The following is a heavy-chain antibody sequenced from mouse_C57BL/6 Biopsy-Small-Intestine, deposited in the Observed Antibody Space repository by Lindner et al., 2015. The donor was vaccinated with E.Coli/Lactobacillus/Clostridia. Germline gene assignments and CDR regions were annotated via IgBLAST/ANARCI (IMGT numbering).Heavy chain of an antibody. CDR2: IDPENGDT. CDR1: GFNIKDDY. CDR3: TSLYYAMDY. Sequence: VQLQESGAELVRPGASVKLSCTASGFNIKDDYMHWVKQRPEQGLEWIGWIDPENGDTEYASKFQGKATITADTSSNTAYLQLSSLTSEDTAVYYCTSLYYAMDYWGQGTSVTVST. J-gene: IGHJ4*01. V-gene: IGHV14-4*01.